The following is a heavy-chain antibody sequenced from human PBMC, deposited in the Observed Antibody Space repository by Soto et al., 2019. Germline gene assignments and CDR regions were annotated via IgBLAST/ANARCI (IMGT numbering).Heavy chain of an antibody. V-gene: IGHV1-2*04. D-gene: IGHD3-3*01. J-gene: IGHJ6*02. CDR2: INPNSGGT. Sequence: ASVKVSCKASGYTFTGYYMHWVRQAPGQGLEWMGWINPNSGGTNYAQKFQGWVTMTRDTSISTAYMELSRLRSDDTAVYYCARGRRDDFWSGYSHYYYYGMDFWGQGTTVTVSS. CDR1: GYTFTGYY. CDR3: ARGRRDDFWSGYSHYYYYGMDF.